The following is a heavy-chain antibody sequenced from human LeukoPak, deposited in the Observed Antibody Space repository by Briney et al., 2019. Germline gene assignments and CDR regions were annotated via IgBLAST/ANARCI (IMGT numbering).Heavy chain of an antibody. V-gene: IGHV3-15*07. CDR3: TTEGDVGDYFDY. CDR2: IKSKTDGGTT. Sequence: PGGSLRLSCAASGFTFSNARMNWVRQAPGKGLEWVGRIKSKTDGGTTDYAAPVKGRFTVSRDDSKNTLYLQMNSLKTEDTAVYYCTTEGDVGDYFDYWGQGTLVTVSS. CDR1: GFTFSNAR. J-gene: IGHJ4*02. D-gene: IGHD3-16*01.